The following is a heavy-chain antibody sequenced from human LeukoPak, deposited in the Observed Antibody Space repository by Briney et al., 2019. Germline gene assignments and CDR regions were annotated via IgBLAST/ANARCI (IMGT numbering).Heavy chain of an antibody. V-gene: IGHV4-31*03. CDR3: ASSLIWFGELFPSGMDV. CDR1: GGSISSGGYY. J-gene: IGHJ6*04. D-gene: IGHD3-10*01. CDR2: IYYSGSN. Sequence: SQTLSLTCTVSGGSISSGGYYWSWIRQPPGKGLEWIGYIYYSGSNYYNPSLKSRVTISVDTSKNQFSLKLSSVTAADAAVYYCASSLIWFGELFPSGMDVWGKGTTVTVSS.